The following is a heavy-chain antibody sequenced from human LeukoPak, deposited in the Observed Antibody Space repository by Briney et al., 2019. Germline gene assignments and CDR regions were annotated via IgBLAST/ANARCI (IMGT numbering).Heavy chain of an antibody. CDR1: GFTFSDYY. Sequence: GWSLRLSCAASGFTFSDYYMSWIRQAPGKGLEWVSYISSSGSTIYYADSVKGRFTISRDNAKNSLYLQMNSLRAEDTAVYYCARGYCSGGSCYMFDYWGQGTLVTVSS. J-gene: IGHJ4*02. CDR2: ISSSGSTI. V-gene: IGHV3-11*04. D-gene: IGHD2-15*01. CDR3: ARGYCSGGSCYMFDY.